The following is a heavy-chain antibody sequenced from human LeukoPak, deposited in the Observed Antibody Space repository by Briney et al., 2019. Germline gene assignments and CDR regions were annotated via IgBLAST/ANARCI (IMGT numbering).Heavy chain of an antibody. CDR1: GFTFSSCA. CDR3: AKDASARPSDY. CDR2: ISDRGGRT. J-gene: IGHJ4*02. V-gene: IGHV3-23*01. D-gene: IGHD3-3*01. Sequence: GGALRLSCAASGFTFSSCAMSWFCQAPGEGLERGSYISDRGGRTYYAGSVKGRVTLSRDNSKNTLHLQMSSLRAEDAAIYYCAKDASARPSDYWGPGTLLTVSS.